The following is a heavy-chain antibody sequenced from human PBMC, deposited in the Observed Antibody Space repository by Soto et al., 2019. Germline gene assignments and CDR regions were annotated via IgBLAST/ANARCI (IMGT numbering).Heavy chain of an antibody. Sequence: QVQLQESGPGLLKPSQTLSLTCSVSGGSISSGGYYWSWIRQHPGKALEWIGYIFFSGDAYYNPSLESRLSISVGTSENQYSLRLASVTAADTAVYYCAKVAGNAFDTWGQGTVVTVSS. CDR2: IFFSGDA. CDR3: AKVAGNAFDT. CDR1: GGSISSGGYY. V-gene: IGHV4-31*03. J-gene: IGHJ3*02. D-gene: IGHD1-26*01.